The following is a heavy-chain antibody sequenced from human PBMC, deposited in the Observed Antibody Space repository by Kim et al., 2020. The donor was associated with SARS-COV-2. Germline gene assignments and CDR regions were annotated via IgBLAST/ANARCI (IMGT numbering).Heavy chain of an antibody. CDR2: RNE. CDR3: AGDRDNILET. J-gene: IGHJ5*02. Sequence: RNEYDADSVRGRFTISRDNSKNTVFLQMNSLRLEDTGVYFCAGDRDNILETWGQGSLVTVSS. V-gene: IGHV3-30*01. D-gene: IGHD3-3*01.